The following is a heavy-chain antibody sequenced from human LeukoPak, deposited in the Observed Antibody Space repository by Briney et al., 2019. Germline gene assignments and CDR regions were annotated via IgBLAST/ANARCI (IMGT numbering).Heavy chain of an antibody. CDR3: ARGPPDTGDFDY. D-gene: IGHD7-27*01. CDR1: GGTFSSYA. J-gene: IGHJ4*02. Sequence: SVKVSCKASGGTFSSYAISWVRQAPGQGLEWMGGIIPIFGTANYAQKFQGRVTITADESTSTAYMELSSLRSEDTAVYYCARGPPDTGDFDYWGQGTPVTVSS. CDR2: IIPIFGTA. V-gene: IGHV1-69*13.